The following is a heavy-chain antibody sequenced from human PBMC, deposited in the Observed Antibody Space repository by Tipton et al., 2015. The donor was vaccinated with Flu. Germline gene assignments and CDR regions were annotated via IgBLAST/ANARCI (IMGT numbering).Heavy chain of an antibody. V-gene: IGHV4-59*12. CDR3: ARSVAVAAPGWFDP. CDR1: GGSISSYY. Sequence: TLSLTCTVSGGSISSYYWSWIRQPPGKGLEWIGEINHSGSTNYNPSLKSRVTISVDTSKNQFSLKLSSVTAADTAVYYCARSVAVAAPGWFDPWGQGTLVTVSS. J-gene: IGHJ5*02. CDR2: INHSGST. D-gene: IGHD6-19*01.